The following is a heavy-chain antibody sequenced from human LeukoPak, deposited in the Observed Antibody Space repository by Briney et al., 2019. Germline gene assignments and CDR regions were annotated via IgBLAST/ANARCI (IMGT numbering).Heavy chain of an antibody. Sequence: GASVKVSCKASGYTFTSYDINWVRQATGQGLEWMGWMNPNSGNTGYAQKFQGRVTMTRNTSISTACMELSSLRSEDTAAYYCARRGSNYYDSSGYLSFDSWGQGTLVTDSS. J-gene: IGHJ4*02. V-gene: IGHV1-8*01. CDR1: GYTFTSYD. D-gene: IGHD3-22*01. CDR2: MNPNSGNT. CDR3: ARRGSNYYDSSGYLSFDS.